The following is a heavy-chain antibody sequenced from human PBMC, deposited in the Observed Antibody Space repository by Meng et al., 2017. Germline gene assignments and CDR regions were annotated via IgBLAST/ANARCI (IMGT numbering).Heavy chain of an antibody. CDR2: INPSGGST. CDR3: ARGYLPYDSSGYYFDY. Sequence: QVQLVQSGAEVKMPGASVKVSCKASGYIFTSYYMHWVRQAPGQGLEWMGIINPSGGSTSYAQKFQGRVTMTRDTSTSTVYMELSSLRSEDTAVYYCARGYLPYDSSGYYFDYWGQGTLVTVSS. CDR1: GYIFTSYY. J-gene: IGHJ4*02. D-gene: IGHD3-22*01. V-gene: IGHV1-46*01.